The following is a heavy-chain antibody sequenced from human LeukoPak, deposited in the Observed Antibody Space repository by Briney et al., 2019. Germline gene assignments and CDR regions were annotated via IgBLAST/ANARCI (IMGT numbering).Heavy chain of an antibody. CDR1: GGAISSYY. CDR2: ICYSGST. J-gene: IGHJ6*03. CDR3: ARVKYGDYYYYYTDV. Sequence: SETLYLNCAGSGGAISSYYWSWIRQPPGKGLEWLGYICYSGSTNYNPSLKSRVAISVDTSKNQFSLKLSSVTAADTAVYYCARVKYGDYYYYYTDVWGKGTTVTVSS. D-gene: IGHD4-17*01. V-gene: IGHV4-59*01.